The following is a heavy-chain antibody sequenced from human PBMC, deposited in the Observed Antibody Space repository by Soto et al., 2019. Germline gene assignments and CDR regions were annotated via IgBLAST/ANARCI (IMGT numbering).Heavy chain of an antibody. CDR2: INHSGST. Sequence: QVHLQQWGAGLLKPSETLSLTCAVYGGSFTGYYWSWIRQPPGKGLEWIGEINHSGSTNYNPSLNSRVTISADTSKNQFSLKLSSVTDADTAVYDCASTNSFGAIFGVAHYTFDYWGQGTLVTVSS. CDR1: GGSFTGYY. V-gene: IGHV4-34*01. D-gene: IGHD3-3*01. J-gene: IGHJ4*02. CDR3: ASTNSFGAIFGVAHYTFDY.